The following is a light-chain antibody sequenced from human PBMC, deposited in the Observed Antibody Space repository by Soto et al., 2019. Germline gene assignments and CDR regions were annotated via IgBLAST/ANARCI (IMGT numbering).Light chain of an antibody. CDR1: QSVYTY. V-gene: IGKV3-11*01. CDR2: DAS. Sequence: EIVLTQSPATLSMTPGGRATLSCRASQSVYTYLAWYQQKPGQAPRLLIYDASNRATGIPARFSGSGSGTDFTLTISSLEPEDLAVYYCQQRNKWPPTFGQGTKVDIK. CDR3: QQRNKWPPT. J-gene: IGKJ1*01.